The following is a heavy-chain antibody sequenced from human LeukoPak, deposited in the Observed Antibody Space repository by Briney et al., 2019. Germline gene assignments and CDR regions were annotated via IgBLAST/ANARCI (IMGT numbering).Heavy chain of an antibody. Sequence: ASVKVSCKASGYTFTNYDINWVRQATGQGLEWMGWMNPKSGNTGYAQTFKGRVTITTNTSITTVFMELSSLRSEDTAVYYCARGLKGNYYSGSGTYRWFAPWGQGTLVTVSS. D-gene: IGHD3-10*01. CDR2: MNPKSGNT. CDR3: ARGLKGNYYSGSGTYRWFAP. CDR1: GYTFTNYD. J-gene: IGHJ5*02. V-gene: IGHV1-8*03.